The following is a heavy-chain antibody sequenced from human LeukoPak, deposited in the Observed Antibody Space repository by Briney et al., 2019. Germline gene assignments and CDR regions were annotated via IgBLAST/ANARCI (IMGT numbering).Heavy chain of an antibody. CDR1: GFTFNAYA. J-gene: IGHJ4*02. CDR2: IIYSDGPT. Sequence: PGGSLRLSCAASGFTFNAYAMAWVLQAAGKGLEWVSTIIYSDGPTFYADSVKGRFTISRDDSKSTLYLQMNSLRVEDTAIYYCAKTDLNPPNSDHWGQGTLVTVSS. CDR3: AKTDLNPPNSDH. V-gene: IGHV3-23*01. D-gene: IGHD1-14*01.